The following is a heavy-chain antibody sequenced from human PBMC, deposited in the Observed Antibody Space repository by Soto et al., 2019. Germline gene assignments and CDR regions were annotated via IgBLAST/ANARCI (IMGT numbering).Heavy chain of an antibody. CDR1: GASFKYYY. J-gene: IGHJ3*01. D-gene: IGHD2-2*01. V-gene: IGHV4-59*08. Sequence: SETLSLTCSVSGASFKYYYWSWIRQPPGKGLEWIAYFDYTGNTNSNPSLKSRVNISIDTSKNQFSLRLSSVTAADTAVYYCARPRLYHEEGAIDVWGQGTMVTVSS. CDR3: ARPRLYHEEGAIDV. CDR2: FDYTGNT.